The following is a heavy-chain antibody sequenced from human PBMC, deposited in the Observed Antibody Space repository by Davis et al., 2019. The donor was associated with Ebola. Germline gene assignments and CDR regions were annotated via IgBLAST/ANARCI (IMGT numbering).Heavy chain of an antibody. CDR2: IYPGDSDT. Sequence: GESLKISCQASGYNFTNYWIGWVRQMPGKGLEWVGIIYPGDSDTRYSPSFQGQVTISADKSISTAYLQWSSLKASDTAMFYCARQGDYSYYSNAMDVWGQGTTVTVSS. CDR1: GYNFTNYW. J-gene: IGHJ6*02. D-gene: IGHD3-16*01. V-gene: IGHV5-51*01. CDR3: ARQGDYSYYSNAMDV.